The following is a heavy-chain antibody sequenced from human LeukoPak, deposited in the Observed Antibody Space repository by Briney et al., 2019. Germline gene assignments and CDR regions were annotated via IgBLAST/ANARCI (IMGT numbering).Heavy chain of an antibody. Sequence: GESLKISCKGSGYSFTSYWIGWVRQMPGKGLEWMGIIYPGDSDTRYSPSFQGQVTISADKSISTAYLQWSSLKASDTAMCYCARRAWELQAYYYYYMDVWGKGTTVTVSS. V-gene: IGHV5-51*01. J-gene: IGHJ6*03. D-gene: IGHD1-26*01. CDR2: IYPGDSDT. CDR3: ARRAWELQAYYYYYMDV. CDR1: GYSFTSYW.